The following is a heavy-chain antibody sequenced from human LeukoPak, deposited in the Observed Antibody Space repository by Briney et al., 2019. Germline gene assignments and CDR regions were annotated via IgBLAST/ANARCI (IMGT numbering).Heavy chain of an antibody. J-gene: IGHJ4*02. CDR2: INHSGST. CDR1: GGSFSGYY. V-gene: IGHV4-34*01. CDR3: ARGLAGPIDY. Sequence: ASETLSLTCAVYGGSFSGYYWSWIRQPPGKGLEWIGEINHSGSTNYNPSLKSRVTISVDTSKNQFSLKLSSVTAADTAVYYCARGLAGPIDYWGQGTLVTVSS. D-gene: IGHD6-13*01.